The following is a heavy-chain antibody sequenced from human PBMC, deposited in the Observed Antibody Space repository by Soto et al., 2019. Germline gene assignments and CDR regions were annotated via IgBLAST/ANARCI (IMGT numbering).Heavy chain of an antibody. V-gene: IGHV5-10-1*01. D-gene: IGHD5-18*01. CDR3: AARVDTTMALRGWGSGLDV. CDR2: IDPSDSYT. CDR1: GHSFTSYW. Sequence: EVQLVQSGAEVKKPGESLRISCKGSGHSFTSYWIIWVRQMPGKGLEWMGRIDPSDSYTNYSPSFQGHVTISADKSISTAFLQWSSLKASDTAMYYCAARVDTTMALRGWGSGLDVWGQGTTVTVSS. J-gene: IGHJ6*02.